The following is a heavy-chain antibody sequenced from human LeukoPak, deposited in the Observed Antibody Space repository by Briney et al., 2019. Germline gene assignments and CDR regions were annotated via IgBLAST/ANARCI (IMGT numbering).Heavy chain of an antibody. J-gene: IGHJ6*02. CDR2: TDYNGRT. Sequence: PSETLSLTCAVSGGSISTHFWSWVRQSSGKGLEWVGYTDYNGRTNYSPSLKSRVAISADTSKNQVSLKLSSVTAADTAVYYCARRGYSGLAMDVWGQGTTVTVSS. CDR3: ARRGYSGLAMDV. CDR1: GGSISTHF. V-gene: IGHV4-59*08. D-gene: IGHD5-12*01.